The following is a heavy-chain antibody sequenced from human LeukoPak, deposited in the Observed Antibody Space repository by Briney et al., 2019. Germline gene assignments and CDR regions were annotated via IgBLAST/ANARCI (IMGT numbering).Heavy chain of an antibody. V-gene: IGHV4-38-2*01. J-gene: IGHJ4*02. CDR1: GYSISSGYY. D-gene: IGHD3-22*01. CDR2: IYHSGST. Sequence: PSEALSLTCAVSGYSISSGYYWGWIRQPPGKGLEWIGSIYHSGSTYYNPSLKSRVTISVDTSKNQFSLKLSSVTAADTAVYYCARTRFNYDSSGYSYWGQGTLVTVSS. CDR3: ARTRFNYDSSGYSY.